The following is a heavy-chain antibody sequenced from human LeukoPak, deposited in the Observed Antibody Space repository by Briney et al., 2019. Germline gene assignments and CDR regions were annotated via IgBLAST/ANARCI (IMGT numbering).Heavy chain of an antibody. CDR2: IYPGDSDT. V-gene: IGHV5-51*01. D-gene: IGHD3-3*01. CDR1: GYSFTCYW. Sequence: GESLKICCKGSGYSFTCYWICWWRQMPGEGLEWVGIIYPGDSDTRYSPSFQGQVTISAEKSISTAYLQWSSLKVSDTAMYYCARHGEKSYDFWSGSPNNWFDPGDEGSL. CDR3: ARHGEKSYDFWSGSPNNWFDP. J-gene: IGHJ5*02.